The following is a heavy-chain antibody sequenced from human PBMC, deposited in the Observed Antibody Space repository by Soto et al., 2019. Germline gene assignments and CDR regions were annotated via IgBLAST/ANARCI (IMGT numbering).Heavy chain of an antibody. CDR2: INAGNGNT. J-gene: IGHJ3*02. CDR3: ARGLTGDGVYEDVFDI. Sequence: QVQLVQSGAEVKKPGASVKVSCKASGYTFTSYAMHWVRQAPGQRLEWMGWINAGNGNTKYSQKFQGRVTITRDTPGSTPYMELSGLRSEDRVVYYWARGLTGDGVYEDVFDIWGQGTMVTVSS. D-gene: IGHD7-27*01. CDR1: GYTFTSYA. V-gene: IGHV1-3*01.